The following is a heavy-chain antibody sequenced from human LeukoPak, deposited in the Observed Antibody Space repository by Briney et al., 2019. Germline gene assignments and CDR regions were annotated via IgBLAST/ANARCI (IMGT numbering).Heavy chain of an antibody. D-gene: IGHD2-2*01. CDR2: ISSSSSYI. Sequence: PGGSLRLSCAASGFTFSSYSMNWVRQAPGKGLEWVSSISSSSSYIYYADSVKGRFTISRDNAKNSLYLQMNSLRAEDTAVYYCARVGYCSSTCCYVGAFDIWGQGTMVTVSS. V-gene: IGHV3-21*01. CDR1: GFTFSSYS. J-gene: IGHJ3*02. CDR3: ARVGYCSSTCCYVGAFDI.